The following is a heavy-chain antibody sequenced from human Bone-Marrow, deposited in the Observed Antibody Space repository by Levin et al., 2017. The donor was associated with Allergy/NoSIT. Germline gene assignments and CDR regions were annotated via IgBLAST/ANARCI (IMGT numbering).Heavy chain of an antibody. CDR2: IRSKANSYAT. V-gene: IGHV3-73*01. J-gene: IGHJ4*02. Sequence: KVSCAASGFTFSGSAMHWVRQASGKGLEWVGRIRSKANSYATAYAASVKGRFTISRDDSKNTAYLQMNSLKTEDTAVYYCTAPGIAAAGIDYWGQGTLVTVSS. CDR1: GFTFSGSA. D-gene: IGHD6-13*01. CDR3: TAPGIAAAGIDY.